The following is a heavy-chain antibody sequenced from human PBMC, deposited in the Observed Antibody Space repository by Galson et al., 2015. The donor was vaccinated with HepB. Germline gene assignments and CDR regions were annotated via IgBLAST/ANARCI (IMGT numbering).Heavy chain of an antibody. Sequence: SVKVSCKASGYTFTTYAMHWVRQAPGQRLEWMGWINAGNGNTKYSQKFQGRVTITRDTSASTAYMELSSLRSEDTAVYYCATHMVRGTKYIMGGMDVWGQGTTVTVSS. V-gene: IGHV1-3*01. J-gene: IGHJ6*02. D-gene: IGHD3-10*01. CDR1: GYTFTTYA. CDR3: ATHMVRGTKYIMGGMDV. CDR2: INAGNGNT.